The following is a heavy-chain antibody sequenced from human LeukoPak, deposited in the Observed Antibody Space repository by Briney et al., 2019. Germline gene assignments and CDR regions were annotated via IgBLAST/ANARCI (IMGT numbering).Heavy chain of an antibody. CDR1: RFTFSSYS. CDR2: ISSSSSYI. D-gene: IGHD3-9*01. Sequence: PGGSLRLSCAASRFTFSSYSMNWVRQAPGKGLEWVSSISSSSSYIYYADSVKGRFTISRDNAKNSLYLQMNSLRAEDTAVYYCARDLLHEMLTGYSLGGMDVWGQGTTVTVSS. CDR3: ARDLLHEMLTGYSLGGMDV. V-gene: IGHV3-21*01. J-gene: IGHJ6*02.